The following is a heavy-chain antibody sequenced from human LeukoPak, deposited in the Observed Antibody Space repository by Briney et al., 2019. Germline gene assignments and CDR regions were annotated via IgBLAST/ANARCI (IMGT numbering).Heavy chain of an antibody. Sequence: GGSLRLSCAASEFIFRNYWMAWVRQAPGKGLEWVGNINPDGGVKVYADSMKGRFFISRDNAQDSLHLQISLLRVEDTAVYYRARDLFASGSYDLWGQGTLVTVSS. CDR3: ARDLFASGSYDL. J-gene: IGHJ4*02. CDR1: EFIFRNYW. D-gene: IGHD3-10*01. CDR2: INPDGGVK. V-gene: IGHV3-7*01.